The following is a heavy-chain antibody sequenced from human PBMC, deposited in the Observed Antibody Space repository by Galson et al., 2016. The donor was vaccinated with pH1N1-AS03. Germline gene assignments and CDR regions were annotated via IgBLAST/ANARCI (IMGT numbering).Heavy chain of an antibody. D-gene: IGHD3-10*01. CDR1: GFSLSTTGVG. CDR3: ARRRAEMSGNWYFDL. CDR2: IYWDDDR. Sequence: PALVKPTQTLTLTCSFSGFSLSTTGVGVGWIRQPPGKALEYLGLIYWDDDRRYRPSLNSRLTITKDTSKNQVLLRLTNMDPVDTGTYYCARRRAEMSGNWYFDLWGRGTLVTVSS. J-gene: IGHJ2*01. V-gene: IGHV2-5*02.